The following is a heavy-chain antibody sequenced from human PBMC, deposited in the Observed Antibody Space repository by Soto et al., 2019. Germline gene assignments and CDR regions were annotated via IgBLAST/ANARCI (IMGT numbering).Heavy chain of an antibody. CDR3: ARALYCGGDCYEGLDY. V-gene: IGHV4-61*01. CDR2: IYYSGST. J-gene: IGHJ4*02. D-gene: IGHD2-21*02. Sequence: PSETLSLTCTVSGGSVISGSYYWSWIRQPPGKGLEWIGYIYYSGSTNYNPSLKSRVTISVDTSKNQFSLKLSSVTAADTAVYYCARALYCGGDCYEGLDYWGQGTLVTSPQ. CDR1: GGSVISGSYY.